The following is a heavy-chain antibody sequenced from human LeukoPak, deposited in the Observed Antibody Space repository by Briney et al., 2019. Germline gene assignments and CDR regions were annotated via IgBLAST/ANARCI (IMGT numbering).Heavy chain of an antibody. Sequence: SETLSLTCTVSDDSISNTYYYWVWIRQPPGKGLEWIGTIYYDGRTYYNPSLKSRVTTSLDTSKNQFSLNLNSLTATDTAVYYCTRPSQCGGGRCPPVWGQGTTVTVSS. D-gene: IGHD2-21*01. J-gene: IGHJ6*02. CDR3: TRPSQCGGGRCPPV. CDR1: DDSISNTYYY. CDR2: IYYDGRT. V-gene: IGHV4-39*01.